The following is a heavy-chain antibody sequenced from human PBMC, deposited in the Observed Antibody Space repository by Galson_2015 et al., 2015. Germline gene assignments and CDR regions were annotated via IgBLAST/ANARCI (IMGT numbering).Heavy chain of an antibody. CDR2: IKSKTDGGTT. J-gene: IGHJ4*02. D-gene: IGHD3-22*01. V-gene: IGHV3-15*01. Sequence: SLRLSCAASGFTFSNAWMSWVRQAPGKGLEWVGRIKSKTDGGTTDYAAPVKGRFTISRDDSKNTLYLQMNSLKTEDTAMYYCATFGGCSGGSCYSDYYDSSGYDYWGQGTLVTVSS. CDR3: ATFGGCSGGSCYSDYYDSSGYDY. CDR1: GFTFSNAW.